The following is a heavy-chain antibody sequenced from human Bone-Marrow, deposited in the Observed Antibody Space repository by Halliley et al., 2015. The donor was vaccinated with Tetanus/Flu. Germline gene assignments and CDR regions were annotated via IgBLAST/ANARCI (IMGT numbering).Heavy chain of an antibody. CDR3: VGELRQTSNPYTGGFDI. D-gene: IGHD3-16*01. CDR1: GFTFSTRW. CDR2: INQNGGEK. Sequence: SLRLSCAASGFTFSTRWMTWARQIPGKGLEWVAQINQNGGEKYYVDSVKGRFTISRDNARDSVYLQMNSLRAEDTAVYYCVGELRQTSNPYTGGFDIWGQGTNVTFSS. J-gene: IGHJ3*02. V-gene: IGHV3-7*01.